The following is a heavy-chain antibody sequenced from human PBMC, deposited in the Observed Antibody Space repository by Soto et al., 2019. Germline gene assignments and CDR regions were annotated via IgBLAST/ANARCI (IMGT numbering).Heavy chain of an antibody. V-gene: IGHV4-34*01. J-gene: IGHJ6*03. D-gene: IGHD6-6*01. CDR3: ARGTSGYSSSPYYYYYYYMDV. CDR2: INHSGST. Sequence: SETLSLTCAVYGGSFSGYYWSWIRQPPGKGLEWIGEINHSGSTNYNPSLKSRVTISVDTSKNQFSLKLSSVTAADTAVYYCARGTSGYSSSPYYYYYYYMDVWGKGTTVTVSS. CDR1: GGSFSGYY.